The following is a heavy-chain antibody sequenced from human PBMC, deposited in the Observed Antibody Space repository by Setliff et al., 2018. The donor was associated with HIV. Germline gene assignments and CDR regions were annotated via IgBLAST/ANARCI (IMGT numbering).Heavy chain of an antibody. V-gene: IGHV1-8*01. Sequence: ASVKVSCKASATFTNVDIHWLRRATGQGLEWMGWMNPNSGVSGYALKFHDRVTMTRDTSITTAYMELSSLTSEDTAVYYCARGKGVGGVIITGGLDVWGQGTTVTVS. J-gene: IGHJ6*02. D-gene: IGHD3-10*01. CDR2: MNPNSGVS. CDR3: ARGKGVGGVIITGGLDV. CDR1: ATFTNVD.